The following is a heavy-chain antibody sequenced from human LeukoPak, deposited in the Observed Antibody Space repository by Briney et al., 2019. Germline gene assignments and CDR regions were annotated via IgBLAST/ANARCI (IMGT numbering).Heavy chain of an antibody. J-gene: IGHJ3*02. V-gene: IGHV3-30*15. CDR1: GFTFNNYA. D-gene: IGHD4-23*01. CDR2: ISYDGATK. CDR3: ARVWTTVVTKGASDI. Sequence: GGSLRLSCAASGFTFNNYAINWVRQAPGKGLEWVAVISYDGATKYYADSVEGRFTISRDNSENTVYLQMSSLRIEDTAVYYCARVWTTVVTKGASDIRGQGTMVVVSS.